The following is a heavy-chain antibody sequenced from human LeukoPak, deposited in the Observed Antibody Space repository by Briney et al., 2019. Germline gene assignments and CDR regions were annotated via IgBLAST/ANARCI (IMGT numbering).Heavy chain of an antibody. CDR3: ARHARSKWFDP. Sequence: SETLSLTCTVSGGSISSYYWSWIRQPPGKGLEWIGYIYYSGSTNYNPSLKSRVTISVDTSKNQFSLMLSSVTAADTAVYYCARHARSKWFDPWGQGTLVTVSS. V-gene: IGHV4-59*08. J-gene: IGHJ5*02. CDR2: IYYSGST. CDR1: GGSISSYY.